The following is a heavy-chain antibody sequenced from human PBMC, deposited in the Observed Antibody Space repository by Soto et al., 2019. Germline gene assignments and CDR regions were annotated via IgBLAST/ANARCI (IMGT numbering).Heavy chain of an antibody. CDR2: ISAYNGNT. CDR1: GYTFTSYG. Sequence: ASVKVSGKASGYTFTSYGISWVRQAPGQGLEWMGWISAYNGNTNYAQKLQGRVTMTTDTSTSTAYMELRSLRSDDTAVYYCARDGAVAGTSDFDYWGQGTLVTVSS. D-gene: IGHD6-19*01. V-gene: IGHV1-18*01. CDR3: ARDGAVAGTSDFDY. J-gene: IGHJ4*02.